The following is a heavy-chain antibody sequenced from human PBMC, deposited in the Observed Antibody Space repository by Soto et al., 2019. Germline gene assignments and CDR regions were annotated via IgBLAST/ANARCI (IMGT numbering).Heavy chain of an antibody. V-gene: IGHV5-51*01. D-gene: IGHD6-13*01. CDR2: IYPGDSGT. CDR3: ARIIAAPGTGFDY. J-gene: IGHJ4*02. Sequence: GASLKISCPGSGYNSAHYWIGWVRQMPGKGLEWMGIIYPGDSGTTYSPSFQDQVTISADKSISTAYLQGSSRKASDTAVYYCARIIAAPGTGFDYWGQGTLVTVSS. CDR1: GYNSAHYW.